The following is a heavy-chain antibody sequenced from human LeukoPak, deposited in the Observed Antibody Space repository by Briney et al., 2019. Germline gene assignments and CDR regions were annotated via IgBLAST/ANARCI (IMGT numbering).Heavy chain of an antibody. J-gene: IGHJ4*02. CDR1: GYTFTGYY. V-gene: IGHV1-2*02. D-gene: IGHD3-22*01. Sequence: GASVKVSCKASGYTFTGYYMHWVRQAPGQGLEWMGWINPNSGGTNYAQKFQGRVTMTRDTSISTAYMELSRLRSDDTAVYYCAREGDDSSGYYYGNFDYWGQGTLVTVSS. CDR3: AREGDDSSGYYYGNFDY. CDR2: INPNSGGT.